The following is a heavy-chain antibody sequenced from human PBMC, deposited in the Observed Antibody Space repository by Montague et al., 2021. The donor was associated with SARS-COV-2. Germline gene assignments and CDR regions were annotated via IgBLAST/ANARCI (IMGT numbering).Heavy chain of an antibody. D-gene: IGHD2-21*01. V-gene: IGHV3-53*01. CDR2: IYSGGST. CDR3: ARIPYGDVI. J-gene: IGHJ4*02. Sequence: YRRLSCAASGFTVSSNYMSWVRQAPGKGLEWVSVIYSGGSTYYADSVKGRFTISRDNSKNTLYLQINSLRAEDTAVYYCARIPYGDVIWGQGTLVTVSS. CDR1: GFTVSSNY.